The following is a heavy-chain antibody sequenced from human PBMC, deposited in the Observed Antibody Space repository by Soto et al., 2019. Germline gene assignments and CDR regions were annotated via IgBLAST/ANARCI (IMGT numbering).Heavy chain of an antibody. CDR3: ARDDYGDYWDY. V-gene: IGHV1-18*01. J-gene: IGHJ4*02. D-gene: IGHD4-17*01. Sequence: ASVKVSWKASGSTFASYGSSWVRQAPGQGLEWMGWISAYNGNTNYAQKLQGRVTMTTDTSTSTAYMELRSLRSDDTAVYYCARDDYGDYWDYWGQGTLVTVS. CDR2: ISAYNGNT. CDR1: GSTFASYG.